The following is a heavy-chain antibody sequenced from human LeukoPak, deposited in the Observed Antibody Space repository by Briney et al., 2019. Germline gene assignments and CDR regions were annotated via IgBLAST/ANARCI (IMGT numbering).Heavy chain of an antibody. D-gene: IGHD5-18*01. V-gene: IGHV4-39*01. CDR2: IYYGGSS. CDR3: ARVIRDTAMAYFDN. Sequence: SETLSLTCTVSGGSISSSSYYWGWIRQPPGKGLEWIGSIYYGGSSYYHPSLKSRVTIYVDTSKNQFSLKLSSVTAADTAVYYCARVIRDTAMAYFDNWGQGTLVTVSS. CDR1: GGSISSSSYY. J-gene: IGHJ4*02.